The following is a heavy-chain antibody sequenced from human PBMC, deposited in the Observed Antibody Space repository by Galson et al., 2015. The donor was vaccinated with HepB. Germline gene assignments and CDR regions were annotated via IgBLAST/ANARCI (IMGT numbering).Heavy chain of an antibody. CDR1: GGTFSSYA. CDR2: IIPIFGTA. D-gene: IGHD3-22*01. CDR3: ARDRDYDTSGYLAY. Sequence: SVKVSCKASGGTFSSYAISWVRQAPGQGLEWMGGIIPIFGTANYAQKFRGRVTITADESTSTAYMELSSLRSEDTAVYYCARDRDYDTSGYLAYWGQGTLVTVSS. V-gene: IGHV1-69*13. J-gene: IGHJ4*02.